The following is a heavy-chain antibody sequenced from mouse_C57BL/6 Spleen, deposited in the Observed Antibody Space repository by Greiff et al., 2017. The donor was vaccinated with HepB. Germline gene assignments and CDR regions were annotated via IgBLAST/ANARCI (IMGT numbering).Heavy chain of an antibody. CDR1: GYTFTSYW. Sequence: QVQLQQPGAELVKPGASVKLSCKASGYTFTSYWMQWVKQRPGQGLEWIGEIDPSDSYTNYNQKFKGKATLTVDTSSSTAYMQISSLTSEDSAGYYCARAVYYGYDPWFAYWGQGTLVTVSA. D-gene: IGHD2-2*01. J-gene: IGHJ3*01. CDR2: IDPSDSYT. V-gene: IGHV1-50*01. CDR3: ARAVYYGYDPWFAY.